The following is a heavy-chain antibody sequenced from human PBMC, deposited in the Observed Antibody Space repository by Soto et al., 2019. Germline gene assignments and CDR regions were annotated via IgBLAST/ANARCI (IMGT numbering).Heavy chain of an antibody. J-gene: IGHJ6*02. V-gene: IGHV6-1*01. CDR2: TYYRSKWYN. Sequence: SQTLSLTCAISGDSVSSNSAAWNWIRQSPSRGLEWLGRTYYRSKWYNDYAVSVKSRITINPDTSKNQFSLQLNSVTPQDTAVYYCARGMTTVTFWFYYYGMDVWGQGTTVTVSS. CDR1: GDSVSSNSAA. D-gene: IGHD4-4*01. CDR3: ARGMTTVTFWFYYYGMDV.